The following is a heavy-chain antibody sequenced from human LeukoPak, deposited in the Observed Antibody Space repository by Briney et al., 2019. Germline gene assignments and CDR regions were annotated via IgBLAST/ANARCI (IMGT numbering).Heavy chain of an antibody. J-gene: IGHJ4*02. V-gene: IGHV4-4*02. CDR2: IYHSGST. CDR1: GASFTNNNW. CDR3: ARGRAFKIWDRYLDY. Sequence: SSGTLSLTCAVSGASFTNNNWWTWVRQPPGKGLEWIGEIYHSGSTNYNPSLKRRVAMSIDKSKIQFSLRLSSVTAADTAVYYCARGRAFKIWDRYLDYWGQGALVTVSS. D-gene: IGHD3-16*01.